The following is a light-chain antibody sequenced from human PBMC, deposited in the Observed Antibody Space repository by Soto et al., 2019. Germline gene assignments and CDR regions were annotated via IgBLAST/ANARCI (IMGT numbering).Light chain of an antibody. J-gene: IGLJ1*01. V-gene: IGLV1-44*01. CDR3: AAWDDTLKRYV. CDR1: NSNIASNT. CDR2: YNN. Sequence: QSVLTQPPSASETPGQTVSISCSGSNSNIASNTVNWYQHLPGTAPKLLIYYNNQRPSGVPDRFSGSKFGTSASLAISGLQSEDESDYYCAAWDDTLKRYVFGTGTKLTVL.